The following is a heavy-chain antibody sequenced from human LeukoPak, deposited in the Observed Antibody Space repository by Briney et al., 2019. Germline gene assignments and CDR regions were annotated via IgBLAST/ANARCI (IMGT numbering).Heavy chain of an antibody. CDR1: GFTFSSYA. D-gene: IGHD6-13*01. Sequence: GGSLRLSCAASGFTFSSYAMSWVRQAPGKGLEWVSAISGSGGSTYYADSVKGRFTISRDNSKNTLYLQMNSLRAEDTAVYYCAEDQRQLYYFDYWGQGTLVTVSS. CDR2: ISGSGGST. CDR3: AEDQRQLYYFDY. V-gene: IGHV3-23*01. J-gene: IGHJ4*02.